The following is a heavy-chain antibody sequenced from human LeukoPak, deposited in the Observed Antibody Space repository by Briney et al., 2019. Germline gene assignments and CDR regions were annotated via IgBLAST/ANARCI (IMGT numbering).Heavy chain of an antibody. J-gene: IGHJ3*02. V-gene: IGHV3-21*01. CDR1: GFTFSSYS. CDR2: ISSSSTYI. D-gene: IGHD2-2*02. Sequence: RPGGSLRLSCAASGFTFSSYSMNWVRQAPGKGLEWVSSISSSSTYIYYADSLKGRFTISRDNAKNSLSLQMNSLRAEDTAVYYCARDTHCSSTSCYNAFDIWGRGTMVTVSS. CDR3: ARDTHCSSTSCYNAFDI.